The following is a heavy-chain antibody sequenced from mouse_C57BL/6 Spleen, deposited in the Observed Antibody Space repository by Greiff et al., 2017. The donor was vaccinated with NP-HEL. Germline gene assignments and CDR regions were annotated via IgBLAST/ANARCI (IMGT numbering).Heavy chain of an antibody. CDR2: IYPGDGDT. J-gene: IGHJ1*03. CDR1: GYAFSSSW. V-gene: IGHV1-82*01. D-gene: IGHD1-1*01. Sequence: VQGVESGPELVKPGASVKISCKASGYAFSSSWMNWVKQRPGKGLEWIGRIYPGDGDTNYNGKFKGKATLTADKSSSTAYMQLSSLTSEDSAVYFCARGDYGSSYDWYFDVWGTGTTVTVSS. CDR3: ARGDYGSSYDWYFDV.